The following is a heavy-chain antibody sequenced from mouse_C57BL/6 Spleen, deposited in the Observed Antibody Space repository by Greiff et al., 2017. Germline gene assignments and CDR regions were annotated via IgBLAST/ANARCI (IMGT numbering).Heavy chain of an antibody. Sequence: QVQLQQPGAELVMPGASVKLSCKASGYTFTSYWMHWVKQRPGQGLEWIGDIDPSDSYTNYNQKFKGKSTLTVDKSSSTAYMQLSSLQSEDSAVYYCARGNGYYFDYWGQGTTLTVSS. CDR1: GYTFTSYW. J-gene: IGHJ2*01. CDR2: IDPSDSYT. D-gene: IGHD2-2*01. V-gene: IGHV1-69*01. CDR3: ARGNGYYFDY.